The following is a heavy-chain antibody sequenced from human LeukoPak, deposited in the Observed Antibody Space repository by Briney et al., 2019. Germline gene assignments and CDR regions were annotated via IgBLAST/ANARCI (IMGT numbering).Heavy chain of an antibody. CDR2: ISSSGSTI. V-gene: IGHV3-48*04. CDR3: ATTPGSGLLLYYYYGMDV. J-gene: IGHJ6*02. Sequence: GRSLRLSCAASGFVFNSYAMFWVRQAPGKGLEWVSYISSSGSTIYYADSVKGRFTISRDNAKNSLYLQMNSLRAEDTAVYYCATTPGSGLLLYYYYGMDVWGQGTTVTVSS. D-gene: IGHD1-26*01. CDR1: GFVFNSYA.